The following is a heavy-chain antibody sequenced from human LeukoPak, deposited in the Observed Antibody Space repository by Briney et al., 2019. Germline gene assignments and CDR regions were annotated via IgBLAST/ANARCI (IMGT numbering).Heavy chain of an antibody. CDR1: GYTFTGYY. Sequence: GASVKVSCKASGYTFTGYYMHWVRQAPGQGLEWMGRINPNSGGTNYAQKFQGRVTMTRDTSISTAYMELSRLRSDDTAVYYCARGSMIVVVKYFDYWGQGTLVTVSS. CDR3: ARGSMIVVVKYFDY. D-gene: IGHD3-22*01. CDR2: INPNSGGT. J-gene: IGHJ4*02. V-gene: IGHV1-2*06.